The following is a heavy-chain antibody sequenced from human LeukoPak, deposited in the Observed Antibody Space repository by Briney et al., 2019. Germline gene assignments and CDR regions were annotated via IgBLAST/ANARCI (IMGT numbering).Heavy chain of an antibody. Sequence: GGSLRLSCAASGFTFSSYSMNWVRQAPGKGLEWVSSISSSSSYIYYADSVKGRFTISRDNAKNSLYLQMNSLRAEDTAVYYCARFPPKAYYYGSGSYYSIDRSLDYWGQGTLVTVSS. V-gene: IGHV3-21*01. CDR1: GFTFSSYS. CDR3: ARFPPKAYYYGSGSYYSIDRSLDY. CDR2: ISSSSSYI. J-gene: IGHJ4*02. D-gene: IGHD3-10*01.